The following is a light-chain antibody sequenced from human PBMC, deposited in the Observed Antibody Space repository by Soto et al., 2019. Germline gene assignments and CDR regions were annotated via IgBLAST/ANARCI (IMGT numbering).Light chain of an antibody. CDR3: QRLNAYPLT. J-gene: IGKJ4*01. CDR1: QDIYSF. V-gene: IGKV1-9*01. CDR2: AVS. Sequence: DIQLTQSPSFLSASVGDRVTITCRASQDIYSFLAWYQQKPGKAPNLLISAVSILRTGVPSRFSGSGSGTEFTLTINSLQPEDFATYYCQRLNAYPLTFGGGTKVDIK.